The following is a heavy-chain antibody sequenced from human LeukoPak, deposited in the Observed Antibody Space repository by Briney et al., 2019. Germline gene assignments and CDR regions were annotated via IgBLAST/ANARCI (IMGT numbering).Heavy chain of an antibody. CDR1: GYTFTVYY. CDR2: INPNSGGT. V-gene: IGHV1-2*06. Sequence: SAKVSCKASGYTFTVYYMHWVRQPPGQGLEWMGRINPNSGGTNYAQKFQGRVTMTRDTSISTAYMELSRLKSDDTAVYYWARGYYDSSGYYSDYWGQGTLVTVSS. D-gene: IGHD3-22*01. CDR3: ARGYYDSSGYYSDY. J-gene: IGHJ4*02.